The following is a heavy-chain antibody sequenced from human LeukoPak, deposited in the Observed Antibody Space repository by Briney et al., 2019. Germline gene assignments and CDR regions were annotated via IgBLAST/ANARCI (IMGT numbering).Heavy chain of an antibody. Sequence: GRSLRLSCAASGFTFSSYTMHWVRQAPGKGLEWVAAISDDGNNAYYSDSAKGRLTISRDNSNNTLYLQMNSLRAEDTAVYFCAKQSNNHYYQKASDYWGQGTLVTVSS. J-gene: IGHJ4*02. V-gene: IGHV3-30-3*01. CDR2: ISDDGNNA. CDR1: GFTFSSYT. D-gene: IGHD1-26*01. CDR3: AKQSNNHYYQKASDY.